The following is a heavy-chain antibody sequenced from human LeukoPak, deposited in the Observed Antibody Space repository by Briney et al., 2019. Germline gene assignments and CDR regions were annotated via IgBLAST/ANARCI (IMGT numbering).Heavy chain of an antibody. J-gene: IGHJ6*02. CDR3: AKALRDCSSTSCQAPYYYYGMDV. D-gene: IGHD2-2*01. Sequence: PGGSLRLSCAASGFTVSSNYMSWVRQAPGKGLEWVSVIYSGGSTYYADSVKGRFTISRDNSKNTLYLQMNSLRAEDTAVYYCAKALRDCSSTSCQAPYYYYGMDVWGQGTTVTVSS. V-gene: IGHV3-53*01. CDR1: GFTVSSNY. CDR2: IYSGGST.